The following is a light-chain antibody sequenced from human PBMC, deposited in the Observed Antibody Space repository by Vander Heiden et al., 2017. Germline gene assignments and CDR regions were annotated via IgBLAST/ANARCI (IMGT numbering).Light chain of an antibody. CDR1: NIASKN. CDR2: VAS. V-gene: IGLV3-21*02. CDR3: QVWGRSSDHGV. J-gene: IGLJ3*02. Sequence: YVLTQPPPVSVAPGQTARITCGGNNIASKNVHWYLQSTGQAPALFVYVASDPRSGIPERFSGCNSEDTGTLTMSRVDAGNEDGYDCQVWGRSSDHGVLGGGIKMTV.